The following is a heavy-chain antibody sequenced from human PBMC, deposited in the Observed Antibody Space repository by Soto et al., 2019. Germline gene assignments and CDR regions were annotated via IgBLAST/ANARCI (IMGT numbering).Heavy chain of an antibody. CDR1: GFTFISYS. CDR2: ISSSSSYI. D-gene: IGHD6-6*01. CDR3: ARDASSIAARSAFDI. J-gene: IGHJ3*02. V-gene: IGHV3-21*01. Sequence: EVQLVESGGGLVKPGGSLRLSCAASGFTFISYSMNWVRQAPGKGLEWVSSISSSSSYIYYADSVKCRFTISRDNAKNPLYLQMNRMRAEDTAVYYCARDASSIAARSAFDIWGQGTMVTVSS.